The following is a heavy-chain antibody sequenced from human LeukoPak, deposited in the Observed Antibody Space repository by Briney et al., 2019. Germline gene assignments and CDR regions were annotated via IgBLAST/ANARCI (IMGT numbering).Heavy chain of an antibody. CDR2: IYYGRTT. CDR1: GGSIISSDYH. V-gene: IGHV4-39*01. J-gene: IGHJ4*02. CDR3: VRHDGRGGATMGALDS. Sequence: SETLSLTCTVSGGSIISSDYHWGWVRQSPGKGLEWIGSIYYGRTTYYNPSLNSRVAISVVTSKNQFSLQLNSVTAADTAVYYCVRHDGRGGATMGALDSWGQGSLVTVSS. D-gene: IGHD5-12*01.